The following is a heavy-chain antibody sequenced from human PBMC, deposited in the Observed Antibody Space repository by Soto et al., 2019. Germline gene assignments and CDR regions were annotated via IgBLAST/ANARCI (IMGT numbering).Heavy chain of an antibody. CDR2: IWYDGSNK. J-gene: IGHJ6*02. Sequence: PGGSLRLSCAASGFTFSSYCMHWVRQAPGKGLDWVAIIWYDGSNKYYAGSVKGRFTISRDNSKNTVYLQMNSLRVEDTAVYYCARGVDYCSGGSCTIYGMDVWGQGTTVTVSS. V-gene: IGHV3-33*01. CDR3: ARGVDYCSGGSCTIYGMDV. CDR1: GFTFSSYC. D-gene: IGHD2-15*01.